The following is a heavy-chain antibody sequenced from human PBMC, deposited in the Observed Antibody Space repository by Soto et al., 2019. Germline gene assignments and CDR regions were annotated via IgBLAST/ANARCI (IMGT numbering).Heavy chain of an antibody. CDR1: GFTFSSYA. V-gene: IGHV3-23*01. CDR2: ISGSGGST. CDR3: AKGLLIMVREVIIPPQYYYGMDV. Sequence: VGSLRLSCAASGFTFSSYAMSWVRQAPGKGLEWVSAISGSGGSTYYADSVKGRFTISRDNAKNTLYLQMNSLRAEDTAVYYCAKGLLIMVREVIIPPQYYYGMDVWGQGTTVTVSS. D-gene: IGHD3-10*01. J-gene: IGHJ6*02.